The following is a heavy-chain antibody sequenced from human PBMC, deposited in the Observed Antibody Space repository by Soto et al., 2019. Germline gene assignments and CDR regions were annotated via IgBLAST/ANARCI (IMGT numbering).Heavy chain of an antibody. J-gene: IGHJ6*02. CDR1: GGTFSSYA. D-gene: IGHD2-15*01. V-gene: IGHV1-69*13. Sequence: GASVKVSCKASGGTFSSYAISWVRQAPGQGLEWMGGIIPIFGTANYAQKFQGRVTITADESTSTAYMELSSLRSEDTAVYYCASQVVVAATHYYYYGMDVWSQGTTVTVSS. CDR2: IIPIFGTA. CDR3: ASQVVVAATHYYYYGMDV.